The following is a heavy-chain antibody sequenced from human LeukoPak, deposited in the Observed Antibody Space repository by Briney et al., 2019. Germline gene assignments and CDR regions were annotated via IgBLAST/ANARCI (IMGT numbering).Heavy chain of an antibody. Sequence: SETLSLTCAVYGGSFSGYYWSWIRQPPGKGLEWIGEINHSGSTNYNPSLTSRVTISVDTSKNQFSLKLSSVTAADTAVYYCARSYYDFWSGYYTWFDPWGQGTLVTVSS. D-gene: IGHD3-3*01. CDR1: GGSFSGYY. CDR2: INHSGST. CDR3: ARSYYDFWSGYYTWFDP. J-gene: IGHJ5*02. V-gene: IGHV4-34*01.